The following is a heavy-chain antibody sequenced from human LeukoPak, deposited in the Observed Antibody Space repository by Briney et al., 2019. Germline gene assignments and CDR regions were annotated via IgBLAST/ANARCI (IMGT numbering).Heavy chain of an antibody. Sequence: GASVKVSCKASGYTFTGHYMHWVRQAPGQGLEWMGWIDPHSGGTNYAQKFQGWATMTRDTSISTAYMELGRLRSDDTAVYYCARGWYSNSPYDYWGQGTLVTVSS. CDR3: ARGWYSNSPYDY. CDR1: GYTFTGHY. V-gene: IGHV1-2*04. CDR2: IDPHSGGT. D-gene: IGHD6-13*01. J-gene: IGHJ4*02.